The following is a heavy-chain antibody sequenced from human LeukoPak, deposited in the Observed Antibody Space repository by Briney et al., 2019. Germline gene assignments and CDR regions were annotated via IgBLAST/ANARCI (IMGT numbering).Heavy chain of an antibody. CDR3: ARASCSSTSCYVFPWYYYYMDV. CDR1: GFTFSSYS. Sequence: GGSLRLSCAASGFTFSSYSMNWVRQAPGKGLEWVSSISSSSSYIYYADSVKGRFTISRDNAKNSLYLQMNSLRAEDTAVYYCARASCSSTSCYVFPWYYYYMDVWGKGTTVTVSS. V-gene: IGHV3-21*01. J-gene: IGHJ6*03. D-gene: IGHD2-2*01. CDR2: ISSSSSYI.